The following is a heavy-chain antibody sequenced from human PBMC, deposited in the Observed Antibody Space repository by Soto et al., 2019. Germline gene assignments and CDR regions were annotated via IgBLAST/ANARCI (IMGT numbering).Heavy chain of an antibody. CDR3: ARDMVRGVSPIDY. D-gene: IGHD3-10*01. J-gene: IGHJ4*02. Sequence: RLSFAASGFTFSSYSMNWVRQAPGKGLEWVSTISSSSSYIYYADSVKGRFTISRDNAKNSLYLQMNSLRAEGTAVYYCARDMVRGVSPIDYWGQGTLVTVSS. V-gene: IGHV3-21*01. CDR2: ISSSSSYI. CDR1: GFTFSSYS.